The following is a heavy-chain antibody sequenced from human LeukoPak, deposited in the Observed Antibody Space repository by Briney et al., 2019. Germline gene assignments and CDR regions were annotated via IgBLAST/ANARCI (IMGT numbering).Heavy chain of an antibody. CDR2: IYYSGST. Sequence: PSETLSLTCTVSGGSISSGDYYWSWIRQPPGKGLEWIGYIYYSGSTYYNPSLKSRVTISVDTSKNQFSLQLNSVTPEDTAVYYCARVSIAAAGTYYYGMDVWGQGTTVTVSS. J-gene: IGHJ6*02. CDR3: ARVSIAAAGTYYYGMDV. CDR1: GGSISSGDYY. D-gene: IGHD6-13*01. V-gene: IGHV4-30-4*08.